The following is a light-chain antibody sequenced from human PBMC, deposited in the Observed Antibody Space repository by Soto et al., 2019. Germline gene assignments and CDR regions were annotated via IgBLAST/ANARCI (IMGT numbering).Light chain of an antibody. CDR2: LDT. V-gene: IGLV3-1*01. CDR1: DLGNRY. CDR3: QACDDSTGVV. J-gene: IGLJ2*01. Sequence: SYELTQPPSVSVSPGQTASITCSGGDLGNRYACWYQQKPGQSPVLVIYLDTKRPSGIPERFSGSNSGNTATLAISGTQAVDEADYYCQACDDSTGVVFGGGTKLTVL.